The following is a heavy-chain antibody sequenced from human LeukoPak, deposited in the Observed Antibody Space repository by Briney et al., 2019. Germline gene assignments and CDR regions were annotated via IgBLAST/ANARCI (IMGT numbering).Heavy chain of an antibody. CDR3: ARVLPGIAARPGGYYYYYYMDV. J-gene: IGHJ6*03. CDR2: IYTSGST. CDR1: GGSISSGSYY. D-gene: IGHD6-6*01. Sequence: SETLSLTCTVSGGSISSGSYYWSWIRQPAGKGLEWIGRIYTSGSTNYNPSLKSRVTISVDTSKNQFSLKLSSVTAADTAVYYCARVLPGIAARPGGYYYYYYMDVWGKGTTVTVSS. V-gene: IGHV4-61*02.